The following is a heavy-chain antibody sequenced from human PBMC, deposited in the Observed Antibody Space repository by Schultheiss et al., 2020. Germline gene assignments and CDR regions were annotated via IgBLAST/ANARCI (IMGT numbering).Heavy chain of an antibody. CDR1: GDSINSDDYY. CDR3: ARGSHVVRGVMIPMDV. Sequence: SETLSLTCTVSGDSINSDDYYWSWIRQHPGKGLEWIGHMYHTGRTYYNPSLESRVIISLDTSKSQVSLNLNSVTAADTAVYYCARGSHVVRGVMIPMDVWGKGTTVTVSS. CDR2: MYHTGRT. V-gene: IGHV4-31*02. J-gene: IGHJ6*03. D-gene: IGHD3-10*01.